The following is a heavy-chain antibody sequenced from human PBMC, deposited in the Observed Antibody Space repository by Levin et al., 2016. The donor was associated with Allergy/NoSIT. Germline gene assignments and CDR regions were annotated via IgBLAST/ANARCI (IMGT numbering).Heavy chain of an antibody. J-gene: IGHJ4*02. CDR3: AKQRSAAGKVFYFDD. CDR2: ISGSGSTT. Sequence: GESLKISCAASGFTLRSSAMSWVRQAPGKGLEWVSSISGSGSTTYYADSVKGRFTISRDNSNNTLYLQMNSLKVEDTAVYYCAKQRSAAGKVFYFDDWGQGILVTVSS. D-gene: IGHD6-13*01. V-gene: IGHV3-23*01. CDR1: GFTLRSSA.